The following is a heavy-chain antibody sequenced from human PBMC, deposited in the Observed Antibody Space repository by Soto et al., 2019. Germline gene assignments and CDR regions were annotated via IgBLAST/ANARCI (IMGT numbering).Heavy chain of an antibody. J-gene: IGHJ4*02. Sequence: GGSLRLSCAASGFTFSSYGMHWVRQAPGKGLEWVAVISYDGSNKYYADSVKGRFTISRDNSKNTLYLQMNSLRAEDTAVYYCANDLDRYNWTPGFDYWGQGTLVTVSS. V-gene: IGHV3-30*18. D-gene: IGHD1-20*01. CDR3: ANDLDRYNWTPGFDY. CDR2: ISYDGSNK. CDR1: GFTFSSYG.